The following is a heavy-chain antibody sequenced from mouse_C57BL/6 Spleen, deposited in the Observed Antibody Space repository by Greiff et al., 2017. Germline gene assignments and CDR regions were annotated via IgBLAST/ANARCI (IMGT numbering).Heavy chain of an antibody. Sequence: VQLQQSGAELVRPGASVTLSCKASGYTFTDYEMHWVKQTPVHGLEWIGAIDPETGGTAYNQKFKGKAILTADKSSSTAYMELRSLTSEDSAVYYCTRARVVALYFDVWGTGTTVTVSS. CDR3: TRARVVALYFDV. CDR1: GYTFTDYE. V-gene: IGHV1-15*01. D-gene: IGHD1-1*01. CDR2: IDPETGGT. J-gene: IGHJ1*03.